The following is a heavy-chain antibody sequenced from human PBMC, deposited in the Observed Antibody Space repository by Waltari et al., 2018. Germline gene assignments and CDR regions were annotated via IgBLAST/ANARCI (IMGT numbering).Heavy chain of an antibody. CDR2: IYWNDDK. D-gene: IGHD3-22*01. Sequence: QITLKESGPTLVKPTQTLTLTCTFSGFSLSTSGVGVGWLRQPPGKALEWLALIYWNDDKRYSPSLKSRLTITKDTSKNQVVLTMTNMDPVDTATYYCAHSLYYYDSSGYEFDYWGQGTLVTVSS. V-gene: IGHV2-5*01. J-gene: IGHJ4*02. CDR1: GFSLSTSGVG. CDR3: AHSLYYYDSSGYEFDY.